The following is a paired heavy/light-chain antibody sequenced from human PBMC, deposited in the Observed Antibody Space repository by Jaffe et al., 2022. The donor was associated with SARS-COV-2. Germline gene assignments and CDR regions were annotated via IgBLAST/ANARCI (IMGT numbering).Heavy chain of an antibody. Sequence: QVQLVESGGGVVQPGRSLRLSCAASGFTFSSYAMHWVRQAPGKGLEWVAVISYDGSNKYYADSVKGRFTISRDNSKNTLYLQMNSLRAEDTAVYYCAREGENSYGYGYNWFDPWGQGTLVTVSS. D-gene: IGHD5-18*01. CDR2: ISYDGSNK. CDR1: GFTFSSYA. V-gene: IGHV3-30*04. CDR3: AREGENSYGYGYNWFDP. J-gene: IGHJ5*02.
Light chain of an antibody. V-gene: IGKV3-15*01. CDR1: QSVSSN. CDR3: QQYNNWPPV. J-gene: IGKJ4*01. CDR2: GAS. Sequence: EIVMTQSPATLSVSPGERATLSCRASQSVSSNLAWYQQKPGQAPRLLIYGASTRATGIPARFSGSGSGTEFTLTISSLQSEDFAVYYCQQYNNWPPVFGGGTKVEIK.